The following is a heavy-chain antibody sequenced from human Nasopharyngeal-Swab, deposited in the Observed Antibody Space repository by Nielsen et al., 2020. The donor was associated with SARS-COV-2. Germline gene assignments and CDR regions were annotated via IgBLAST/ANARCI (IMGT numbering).Heavy chain of an antibody. Sequence: GESLKISCAASGFTFSSYAMSWVRQAPGKGLEWVSAISGSGGSTYYADSVKGRFTISRDNSKNTLYLQMNSLRAEDTAVYYCASGITGAAFDIWGQGTMVTVSS. CDR1: GFTFSSYA. V-gene: IGHV3-23*01. CDR3: ASGITGAAFDI. D-gene: IGHD1-14*01. J-gene: IGHJ3*02. CDR2: ISGSGGST.